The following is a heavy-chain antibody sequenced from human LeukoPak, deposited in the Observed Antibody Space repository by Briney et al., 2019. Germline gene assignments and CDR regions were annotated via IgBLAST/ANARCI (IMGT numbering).Heavy chain of an antibody. Sequence: GRSLRLSCAASGFTFITYAMHWVRQAPGKGLEWLSLISYDGSNKYSADSVKGRFTISRDNSKSTLYLQMNNLRPEDTAVYYCATEIPYCRSTSCYRRQYYYYYFMDVWGKGTTVTVSS. CDR3: ATEIPYCRSTSCYRRQYYYYYFMDV. V-gene: IGHV3-30*04. J-gene: IGHJ6*03. CDR2: ISYDGSNK. D-gene: IGHD2-2*01. CDR1: GFTFITYA.